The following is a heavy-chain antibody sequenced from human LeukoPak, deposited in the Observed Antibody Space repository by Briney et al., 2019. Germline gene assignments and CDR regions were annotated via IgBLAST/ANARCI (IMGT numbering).Heavy chain of an antibody. J-gene: IGHJ3*02. D-gene: IGHD3-10*01. Sequence: VASVKVSCKASGFTFTNYAIQWVRQAPGQRLEWMGWINAGNGKTKYSQKFQGRVTITRDTSASTAYMELSSLRSEDTAVYYCAAYYYGSGSFGAFDIWGQGTMVTVSS. CDR3: AAYYYGSGSFGAFDI. V-gene: IGHV1-3*01. CDR2: INAGNGKT. CDR1: GFTFTNYA.